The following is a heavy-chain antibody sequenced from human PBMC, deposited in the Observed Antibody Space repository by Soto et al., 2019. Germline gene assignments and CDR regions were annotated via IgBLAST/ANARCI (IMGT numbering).Heavy chain of an antibody. Sequence: QVQLVQSGAEVKKPGSSVKVSCKASGGTFSSYAISWVRQAPGQGLEWMGGIIPIFGTANYAQKFQGRVTITEDESTSTAYMELSSLRSEDTAVYYCARDLGYSSGWHNYCYYYGMDVWGQGTTVTVSS. D-gene: IGHD6-19*01. CDR3: ARDLGYSSGWHNYCYYYGMDV. CDR2: IIPIFGTA. V-gene: IGHV1-69*01. J-gene: IGHJ6*02. CDR1: GGTFSSYA.